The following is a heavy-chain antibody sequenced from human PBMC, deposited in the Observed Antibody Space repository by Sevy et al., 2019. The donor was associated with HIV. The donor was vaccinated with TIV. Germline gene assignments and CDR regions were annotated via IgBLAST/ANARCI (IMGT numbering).Heavy chain of an antibody. Sequence: ASVKVSCKASGYTFTSYGISWVRQAPGQGLEWMGWISAYNGNTNYAQKLQGRVTMTTDTSTSTAYMELRSPRSDDTAVYYCARGPPRIWFGELFSAFDIWGQGTMVTVSS. CDR3: ARGPPRIWFGELFSAFDI. V-gene: IGHV1-18*01. CDR2: ISAYNGNT. CDR1: GYTFTSYG. J-gene: IGHJ3*02. D-gene: IGHD3-10*01.